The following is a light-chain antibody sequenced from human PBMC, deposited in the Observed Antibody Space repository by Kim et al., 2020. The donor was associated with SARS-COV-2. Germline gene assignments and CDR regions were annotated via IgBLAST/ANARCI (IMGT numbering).Light chain of an antibody. CDR3: ASYTTAYTWV. CDR1: RSSVGAYNF. CDR2: DVD. J-gene: IGLJ3*02. V-gene: IGLV2-14*03. Sequence: GKSITTSCTGTRSSVGAYNFVSCFQHRPGTAPNLLIYDVDGRPSGVSNRFFGSKSGKTASLTISGLQAEDEADYYCASYTTAYTWVFGGGTQLTVL.